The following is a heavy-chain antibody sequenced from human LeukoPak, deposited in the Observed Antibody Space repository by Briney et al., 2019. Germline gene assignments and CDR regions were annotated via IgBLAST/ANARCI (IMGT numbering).Heavy chain of an antibody. Sequence: GGSLRLSCAASGFTFSSYSMNWVRQAPGKGLEWVSSISSSTSYIYYADSVKGRFTISRDNAKNSLYLQMNSLRAEDTAVYYCARDSMATMLSDYWGQGTLVTVSS. J-gene: IGHJ4*02. CDR1: GFTFSSYS. D-gene: IGHD5-24*01. CDR3: ARDSMATMLSDY. CDR2: ISSSTSYI. V-gene: IGHV3-21*01.